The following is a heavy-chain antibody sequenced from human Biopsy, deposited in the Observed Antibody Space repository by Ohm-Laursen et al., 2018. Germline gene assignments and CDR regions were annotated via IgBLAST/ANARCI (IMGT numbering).Heavy chain of an antibody. CDR2: IYASEAT. D-gene: IGHD4/OR15-4a*01. J-gene: IGHJ3*02. Sequence: SETLSLTCTVSGGSLSGYSWNWIRQPAGKGLDWIGRIYASEATHFNPSLRSRLIMSVDTSRNQFSLRLSSVTAADTAIYYCAREFTYNYGAKGALDIWGQGTKVTVSS. CDR1: GGSLSGYS. CDR3: AREFTYNYGAKGALDI. V-gene: IGHV4-4*07.